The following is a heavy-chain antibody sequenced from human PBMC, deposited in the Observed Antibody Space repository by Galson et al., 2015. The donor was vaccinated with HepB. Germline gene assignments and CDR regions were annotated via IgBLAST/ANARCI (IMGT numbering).Heavy chain of an antibody. CDR2: INPNSGGT. Sequence: SVKVSCKASGYTFTGYYMHWVRQAPGQGLEWMGWINPNSGGTNYAQKFQGRVTMTRDTSISTAYMELSRLRSDDTAVYYCARQFYDFWSGYPVAFDIWGQGTMVTVSS. CDR3: ARQFYDFWSGYPVAFDI. J-gene: IGHJ3*02. D-gene: IGHD3-3*01. CDR1: GYTFTGYY. V-gene: IGHV1-2*02.